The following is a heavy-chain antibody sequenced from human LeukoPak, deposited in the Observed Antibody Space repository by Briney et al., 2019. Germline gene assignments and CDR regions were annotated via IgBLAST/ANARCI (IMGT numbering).Heavy chain of an antibody. Sequence: ASVKVSCKASGYTFTGYYMHWVRQAPGQGLEWVGWINTNTGNPTYAHGFTGRFVFSLDTSVSTAYLQISSLKAEDTAVYYCARDEGTTESTLHYWREGTMVTVSS. J-gene: IGHJ4*02. CDR3: ARDEGTTESTLHY. D-gene: IGHD4-11*01. CDR2: INTNTGNP. CDR1: GYTFTGYY. V-gene: IGHV7-4-1*02.